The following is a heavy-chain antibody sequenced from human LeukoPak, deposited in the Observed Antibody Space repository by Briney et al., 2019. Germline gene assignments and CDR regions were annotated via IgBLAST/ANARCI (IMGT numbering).Heavy chain of an antibody. CDR3: ARERTHYDFWSGYFDY. J-gene: IGHJ4*02. CDR2: IYYSGST. Sequence: SETLSLTCTVSGGSISSYYWSWIRQPPGKGLEWIGYIYYSGSTNYNPTLKSRVTISVDTSKNQFSLKLSSVTAADTAVYYCARERTHYDFWSGYFDYWGQGTLVTVSS. D-gene: IGHD3-3*01. V-gene: IGHV4-59*01. CDR1: GGSISSYY.